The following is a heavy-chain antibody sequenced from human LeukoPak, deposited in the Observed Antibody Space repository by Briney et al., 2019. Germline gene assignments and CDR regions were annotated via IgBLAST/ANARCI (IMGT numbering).Heavy chain of an antibody. D-gene: IGHD3-9*01. CDR1: VYTFTDYF. V-gene: IGHV1-2*02. J-gene: IGHJ3*02. Sequence: GASVKVSFKASVYTFTDYFIHWVRQVPGQGLEWMGWIGPKSGDTSYSQKFQGRVTVTRDTSISTAYMDLSRLRFDDTAVYFCGKNRLAKPFDIWGQGTMVTVSS. CDR3: GKNRLAKPFDI. CDR2: IGPKSGDT.